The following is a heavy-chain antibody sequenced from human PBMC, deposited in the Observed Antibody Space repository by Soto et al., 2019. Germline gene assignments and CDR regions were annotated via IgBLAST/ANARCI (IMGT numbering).Heavy chain of an antibody. V-gene: IGHV3-33*01. CDR2: IWYDGSNK. CDR1: GFTFSSYG. CDR3: ARVSGYDPDYYYYYYMDV. Sequence: GGSLRLSCAASGFTFSSYGMHWVRQAPGKGLEWVAVIWYDGSNKYYADSVKGRFTISRDNSKNTLYLQMNSLRAEDTAVYYCARVSGYDPDYYYYYYMDVWGKGTTVTVSS. D-gene: IGHD5-12*01. J-gene: IGHJ6*03.